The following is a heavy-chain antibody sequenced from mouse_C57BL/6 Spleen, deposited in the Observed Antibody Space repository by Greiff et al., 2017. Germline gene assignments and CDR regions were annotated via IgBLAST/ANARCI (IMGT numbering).Heavy chain of an antibody. V-gene: IGHV5-15*01. Sequence: EVKLMESGGGLVQPGGSLKLSCAASGFTFSDYGMAWVRQAPRKGPEWVAFISNLAYSIYYADTVTGRFTISRENAKNTLYLEMSSLRSEDTAMYYCARQGDGWFAYWGQGTLVTVSA. J-gene: IGHJ3*01. CDR3: ARQGDGWFAY. CDR1: GFTFSDYG. CDR2: ISNLAYSI. D-gene: IGHD2-3*01.